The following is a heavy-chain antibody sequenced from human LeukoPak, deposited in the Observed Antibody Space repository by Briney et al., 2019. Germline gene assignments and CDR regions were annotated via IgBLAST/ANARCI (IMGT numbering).Heavy chain of an antibody. CDR3: ARDWSYDRSFGI. V-gene: IGHV4-4*07. D-gene: IGHD3-10*01. CDR1: GGSISSYY. CDR2: IYISGST. Sequence: PSETLSLTCTVSGGSISSYYWSWIRQPAGKGLEWIGRIYISGSTNYNPSLKSRVTISIDKSKNQFSLKLSSVTAADTAVYYCARDWSYDRSFGIWGQGTMVTVSS. J-gene: IGHJ3*02.